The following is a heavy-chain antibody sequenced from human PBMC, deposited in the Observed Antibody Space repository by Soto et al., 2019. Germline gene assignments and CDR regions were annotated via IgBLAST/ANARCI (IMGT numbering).Heavy chain of an antibody. D-gene: IGHD6-13*01. J-gene: IGHJ5*02. CDR2: ISSNSAYI. CDR1: VSPFRSFT. Sequence: GSLILSCAASVSPFRSFTMNWVRQAPGKGLEWVSTISSNSAYIYYTDALRGRFTISRDNAKNSLHLQMNSLRAEDTAVYYCTRDASRDSSARGWFDPWGPGTLVTVSS. CDR3: TRDASRDSSARGWFDP. V-gene: IGHV3-21*01.